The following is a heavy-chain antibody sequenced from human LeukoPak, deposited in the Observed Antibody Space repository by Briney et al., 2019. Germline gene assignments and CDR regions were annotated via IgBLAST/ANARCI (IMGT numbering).Heavy chain of an antibody. V-gene: IGHV4-59*01. CDR3: ARAPVMTRDWGTLDY. CDR1: GGSISSYY. J-gene: IGHJ4*02. CDR2: IYYSGST. Sequence: PSETLSLTCTVSGGSISSYYWSWIRQPPGKGLEWIGYIYYSGSTNYNPSLKSRVTISVDTSKNQFSLKLSSVTAADTAVYYCARAPVMTRDWGTLDYWGQGTLVTVSS. D-gene: IGHD7-27*01.